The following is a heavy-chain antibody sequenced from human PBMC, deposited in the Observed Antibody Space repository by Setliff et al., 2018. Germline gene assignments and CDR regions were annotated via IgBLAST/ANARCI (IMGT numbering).Heavy chain of an antibody. J-gene: IGHJ4*02. CDR2: FFHTGNT. CDR3: RFWSGYYKNDY. D-gene: IGHD3-3*01. V-gene: IGHV4-38-2*02. CDR1: GYSISSGYY. Sequence: SETLSLTCTVSGYSISSGYYWGWIRQPTGKGLEWLGSFFHTGNTYYNPSLEGRVTISVDTSNNQFSLKLSSVTAADMAVYYCRFWSGYYKNDYWAQGTVVTVSS.